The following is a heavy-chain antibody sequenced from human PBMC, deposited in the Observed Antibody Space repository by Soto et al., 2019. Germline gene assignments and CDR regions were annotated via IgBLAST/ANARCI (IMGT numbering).Heavy chain of an antibody. CDR1: GYTFTRYG. Sequence: QVQLVQSGAEVKNPGASVKVSCKASGYTFTRYGIGWARQAPGQGLEWMGWINTDNGNTNYAQNVQGRVTLTTDTSTSTAYMELRSLRSNDTAIYYCAMVDDYVTPSPQDVWGQGTTVIVSS. J-gene: IGHJ6*02. V-gene: IGHV1-18*01. D-gene: IGHD3-16*01. CDR3: AMVDDYVTPSPQDV. CDR2: INTDNGNT.